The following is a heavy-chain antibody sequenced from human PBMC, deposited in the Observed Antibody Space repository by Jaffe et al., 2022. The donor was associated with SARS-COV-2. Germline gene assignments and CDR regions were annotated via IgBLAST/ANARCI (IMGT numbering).Heavy chain of an antibody. D-gene: IGHD6-19*01. Sequence: QVQLQESGPGLVKPSETLSLTCTVSGYSISSGYYWGWIRQPPGKGLEWIGSISQSGSTYYNPSLKSRVTISVDVSKNQFSLKLTSVTAADTAVYYCARDWVAVSMDVWGKGTTVTVSS. J-gene: IGHJ6*03. CDR1: GYSISSGYY. CDR3: ARDWVAVSMDV. CDR2: ISQSGST. V-gene: IGHV4-38-2*02.